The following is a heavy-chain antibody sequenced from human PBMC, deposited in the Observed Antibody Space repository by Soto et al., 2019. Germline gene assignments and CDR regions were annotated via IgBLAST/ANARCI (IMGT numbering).Heavy chain of an antibody. Sequence: EVQLLESGGGLVQPGGSLRLSCAASGFPFSTYALNWVRQAPGKGLEWVSTITNSGGITYYADSVKGRFTISRDNSQNTLYQQRNRRRAGDTAIYYWAKDRSGTRAVAFDIGGQGKMVTVSS. D-gene: IGHD1-1*01. CDR1: GFPFSTYA. V-gene: IGHV3-23*01. J-gene: IGHJ3*02. CDR2: ITNSGGIT. CDR3: AKDRSGTRAVAFDI.